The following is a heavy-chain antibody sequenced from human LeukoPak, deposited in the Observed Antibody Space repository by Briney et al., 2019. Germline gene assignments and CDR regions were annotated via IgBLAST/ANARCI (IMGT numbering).Heavy chain of an antibody. CDR2: ISGNGGST. V-gene: IGHV3-23*01. Sequence: PGGSLRLSCAASRFTFSTYAMSWVRQAPRKGLEWVSAISGNGGSTYYADSVKGRFTISRDNSKNTLFLQMNSLRAEDTAVYYCARGYIYGYQYWGQGTLVTVSS. D-gene: IGHD5-18*01. J-gene: IGHJ4*02. CDR3: ARGYIYGYQY. CDR1: RFTFSTYA.